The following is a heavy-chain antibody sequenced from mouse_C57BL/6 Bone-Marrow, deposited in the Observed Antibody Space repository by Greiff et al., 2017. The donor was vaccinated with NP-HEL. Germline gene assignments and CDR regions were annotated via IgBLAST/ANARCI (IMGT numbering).Heavy chain of an antibody. CDR2: ISSGGSYT. J-gene: IGHJ4*01. D-gene: IGHD2-3*01. Sequence: EVMLVESGGDLVKPGGSLKLSCAASGFTFSSYGMSWVRQTPDKRLEWVATISSGGSYTYYPDSVKGRFTISRDNAKNTLYLQRSSLKSEDTAMYYCARHGDGYYGAMDYWGQGTSVTVSS. CDR3: ARHGDGYYGAMDY. CDR1: GFTFSSYG. V-gene: IGHV5-6*01.